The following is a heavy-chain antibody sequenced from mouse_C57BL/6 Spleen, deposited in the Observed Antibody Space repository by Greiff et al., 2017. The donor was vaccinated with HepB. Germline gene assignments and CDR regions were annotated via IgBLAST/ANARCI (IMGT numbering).Heavy chain of an antibody. D-gene: IGHD1-1*01. CDR3: ASTYGSTWFAY. V-gene: IGHV1-52*01. CDR2: IDPSDSET. CDR1: GYTFTSYW. J-gene: IGHJ3*01. Sequence: QVQLQQPGAELVRPGSSVKLSCKASGYTFTSYWMHWVKQRPIQGLEWIGNIDPSDSETHYNQKFKDKATLTVDKSSSTADMQLSSLTSEDSAVYYCASTYGSTWFAYWGQGTLVTVSA.